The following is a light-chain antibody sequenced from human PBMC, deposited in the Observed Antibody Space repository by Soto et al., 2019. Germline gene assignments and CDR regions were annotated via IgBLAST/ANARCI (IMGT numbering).Light chain of an antibody. Sequence: QSARTQPASVSGSPGQSITISCTGTSSDVGGYDYVSWYQHHPGKAPKLTIYEVSNRPSGVSNRFSGSKSGNTASLTISGLQAEDEAEYYCSSYTSSSTDVFGTGTKVTVL. V-gene: IGLV2-14*01. CDR2: EVS. J-gene: IGLJ1*01. CDR1: SSDVGGYDY. CDR3: SSYTSSSTDV.